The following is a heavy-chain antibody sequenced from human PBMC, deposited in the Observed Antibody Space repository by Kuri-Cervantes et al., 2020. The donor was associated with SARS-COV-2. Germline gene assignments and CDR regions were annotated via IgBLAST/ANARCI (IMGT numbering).Heavy chain of an antibody. CDR1: GFTLGNSY. Sequence: GESLKISCVVSGFTLGNSYMSWVRQAPGKGLEWVSVIYSGGSTFYPDSVKGRFMVSRDNSRNTMYLQMNSLRVEDTAVYFCARGGGGSGDFEYFQYWGQGTVVTVSS. CDR2: IYSGGST. V-gene: IGHV3-53*01. CDR3: ARGGGGSGDFEYFQY. J-gene: IGHJ1*01. D-gene: IGHD2-15*01.